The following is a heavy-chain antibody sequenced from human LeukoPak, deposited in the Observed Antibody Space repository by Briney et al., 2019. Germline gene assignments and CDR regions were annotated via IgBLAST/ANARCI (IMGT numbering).Heavy chain of an antibody. J-gene: IGHJ5*02. D-gene: IGHD1-7*01. CDR3: AREGVGSRGTGFDP. CDR1: GGTFISYA. V-gene: IGHV1-46*01. Sequence: ASVKVSCKASGGTFISYAISWVRQAPGQGLEWMGIINPSGGSTSYAQKFQGRVTMTRDTSTSTVYMELSSLRSEDTAVYYCAREGVGSRGTGFDPWGQGTLVTVSS. CDR2: INPSGGST.